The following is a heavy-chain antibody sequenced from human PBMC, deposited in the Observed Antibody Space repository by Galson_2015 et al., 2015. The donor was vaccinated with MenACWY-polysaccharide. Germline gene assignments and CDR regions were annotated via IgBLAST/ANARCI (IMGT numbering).Heavy chain of an antibody. CDR3: ARGHYDLWSGYRHYYFGWDV. V-gene: IGHV3-74*01. Sequence: SLRLSCAASEFDFSTYWMHWVRQVPGKGPVWVSRINSDETSTSYADSVKGRFSISRDNAKSTLYLQMNSLRAEDTAVYYCARGHYDLWSGYRHYYFGWDVWGQGTTVTVSS. J-gene: IGHJ6*01. D-gene: IGHD3-3*01. CDR2: INSDETST. CDR1: EFDFSTYW.